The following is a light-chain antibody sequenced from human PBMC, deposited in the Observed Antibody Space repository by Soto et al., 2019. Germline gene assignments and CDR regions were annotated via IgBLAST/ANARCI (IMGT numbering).Light chain of an antibody. V-gene: IGKV3-20*01. CDR2: GAS. CDR3: LQDSNYPLT. Sequence: EIVLTQSPDTLSLSPGERATLSCRASQSVSSDYLVWYQQKPGLPPRLLIYGASRRATGIPDRFSGSGSGTDFTLTISSLQPEDFCTYYCLQDSNYPLTFGAGTKVDIK. J-gene: IGKJ3*01. CDR1: QSVSSDY.